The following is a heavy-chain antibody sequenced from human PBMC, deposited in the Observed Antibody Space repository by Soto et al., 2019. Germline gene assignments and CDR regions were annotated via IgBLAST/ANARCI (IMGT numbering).Heavy chain of an antibody. CDR3: ASSDFWSGYPDY. D-gene: IGHD3-3*01. Sequence: SETLSLTCTVSGGSISSYYWSWIRQPPGKGLEWIGYIYYSGSTNYNPSLKSRVTISVDTSKNQFSLKLSSVTAADTAVYYCASSDFWSGYPDYWGQGTLVTVSS. V-gene: IGHV4-59*01. CDR1: GGSISSYY. CDR2: IYYSGST. J-gene: IGHJ4*02.